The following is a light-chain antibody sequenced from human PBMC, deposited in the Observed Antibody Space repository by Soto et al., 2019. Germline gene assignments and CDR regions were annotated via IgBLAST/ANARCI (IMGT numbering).Light chain of an antibody. Sequence: QSALTQPPSASGSPGQSVTISCTGTSSDVGGYNFVSWYQQHPGKAPKFMLYEVSKRPSGVPDRFSGSKSGNTASLTVSGLQAEDEADYYCSSYAGGIKWVFGGGTKVTVL. CDR1: SSDVGGYNF. V-gene: IGLV2-8*01. J-gene: IGLJ3*02. CDR3: SSYAGGIKWV. CDR2: EVS.